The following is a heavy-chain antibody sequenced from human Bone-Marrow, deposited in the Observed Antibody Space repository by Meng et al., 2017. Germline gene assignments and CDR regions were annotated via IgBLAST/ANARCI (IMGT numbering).Heavy chain of an antibody. D-gene: IGHD6-19*01. Sequence: QVQLQESGPGLVKPSQTLSLTCTVSGGSISSGCYYWSWIRQPPGKGLEWIGYIYYSESTYYNPSLKSRVTISVDTSKNQFSLRLSSVTAADTAVYYCARESSSGSYYFDYWGQGTLVTVSS. CDR2: IYYSEST. CDR3: ARESSSGSYYFDY. V-gene: IGHV4-31*03. J-gene: IGHJ4*02. CDR1: GGSISSGCYY.